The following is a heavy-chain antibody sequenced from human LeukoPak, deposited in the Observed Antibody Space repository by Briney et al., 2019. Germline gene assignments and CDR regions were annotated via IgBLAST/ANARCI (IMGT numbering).Heavy chain of an antibody. CDR1: GGSFSGYY. Sequence: PSETLSLTCAVYGGSFSGYYWSWIRQPPGKGLEWIGEINHSGSTNYNPSLKSRVTISVDTSKNQFSLKLSSVTAADTAMYYCARTDGDYYDSSGPDYWGQGTLVTVSS. J-gene: IGHJ4*02. D-gene: IGHD3-22*01. CDR2: INHSGST. V-gene: IGHV4-34*01. CDR3: ARTDGDYYDSSGPDY.